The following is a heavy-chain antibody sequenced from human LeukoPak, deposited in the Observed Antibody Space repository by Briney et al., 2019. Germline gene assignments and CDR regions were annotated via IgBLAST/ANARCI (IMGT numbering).Heavy chain of an antibody. CDR2: ISWNSGSI. J-gene: IGHJ4*02. V-gene: IGHV3-9*01. D-gene: IGHD3-22*01. CDR3: AKDGYSSGYYYFDY. Sequence: GGSLRLSCAASGFTFDDYAMHWVRQAPGKGLEWVSGISWNSGSIGYADSVKGRFTISRDNAKNSLYLQMNSLRAEDTALYYCAKDGYSSGYYYFDYWGQGTLVTVSS. CDR1: GFTFDDYA.